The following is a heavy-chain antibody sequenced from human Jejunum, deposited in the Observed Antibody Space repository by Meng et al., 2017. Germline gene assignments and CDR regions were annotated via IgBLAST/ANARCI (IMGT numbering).Heavy chain of an antibody. CDR3: TRALGSSYYNSGSYYEGFDY. J-gene: IGHJ4*02. CDR2: INPGGGST. V-gene: IGHV1-46*01. CDR1: GYSFTYYY. Sequence: ASVKVSCKTSGYSFTYYYMYWVRRAPGQGLEWMAIINPGGGSTVYATKFQDRLIVTSDTSTSTVYMELNSLRSDDTAVYYCTRALGSSYYNSGSYYEGFDYWGQGTLVTVSS. D-gene: IGHD3-10*01.